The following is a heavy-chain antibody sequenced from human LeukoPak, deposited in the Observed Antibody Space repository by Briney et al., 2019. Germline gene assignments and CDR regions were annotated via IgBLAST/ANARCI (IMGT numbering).Heavy chain of an antibody. V-gene: IGHV1-2*02. Sequence: GASVNVSCKTSGYGFTGYYIHWVRQAPGQGFEWLGWINPNNGGTKYAQKLQDSVSMTRDTSINIAYMELSSLRLDDTAVYYCARGVAAAGSRIDAWGQGTLITVSS. CDR2: INPNNGGT. J-gene: IGHJ5*02. CDR1: GYGFTGYY. CDR3: ARGVAAAGSRIDA. D-gene: IGHD6-13*01.